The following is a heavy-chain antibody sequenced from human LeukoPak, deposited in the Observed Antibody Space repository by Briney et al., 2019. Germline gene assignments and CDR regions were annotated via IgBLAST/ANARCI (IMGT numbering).Heavy chain of an antibody. J-gene: IGHJ3*02. CDR3: AREIAVAGIGDAFDI. Sequence: SETLSLTCTVSGGSISSYYWSWIRQPPGKGLEWIGYIYYSGSTNYIPSLKSRVTISVDTSKNQFSLKLSSVTAADTAVYYCAREIAVAGIGDAFDIWGQGTMVTVSS. V-gene: IGHV4-59*01. CDR2: IYYSGST. D-gene: IGHD6-19*01. CDR1: GGSISSYY.